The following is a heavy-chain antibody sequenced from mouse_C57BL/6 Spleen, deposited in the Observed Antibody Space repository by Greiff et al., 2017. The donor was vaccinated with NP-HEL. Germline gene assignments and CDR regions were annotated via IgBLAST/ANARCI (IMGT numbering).Heavy chain of an antibody. CDR1: GFTFSSYA. D-gene: IGHD2-1*01. CDR3: ARNYHFDY. Sequence: EVKLVESGGGLVKPGGSLKLSCAASGFTFSSYAMSWVRQTPEKRLEWVATISDGGSYTYYPDNVKGRFTISRDNAKNNLYLQMSSRRSEDTAMYYCARNYHFDYWGQGTTLTVSS. J-gene: IGHJ2*01. CDR2: ISDGGSYT. V-gene: IGHV5-4*03.